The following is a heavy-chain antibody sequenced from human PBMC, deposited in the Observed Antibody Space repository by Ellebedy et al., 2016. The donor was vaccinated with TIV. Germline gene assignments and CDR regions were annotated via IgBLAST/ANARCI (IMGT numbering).Heavy chain of an antibody. V-gene: IGHV4-38-2*02. CDR2: IYHSGST. J-gene: IGHJ4*02. Sequence: SETLSLXXTVSGYSISSGYYWGWIRQPPGKGLEWIGSIYHSGSTYYNPSLKSRVTISVDTSKNQFSLKLSSVTAADTAVYYCARDSYDLGYWGQGTLVTVSS. CDR3: ARDSYDLGY. D-gene: IGHD5-12*01. CDR1: GYSISSGYY.